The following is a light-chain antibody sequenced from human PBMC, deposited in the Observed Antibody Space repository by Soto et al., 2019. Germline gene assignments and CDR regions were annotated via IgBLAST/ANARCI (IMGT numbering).Light chain of an antibody. Sequence: EIVMTQSPATLSVSPGERVTLSCRASRSVGSNLAGYQQKPGQAPRLLLYYASTRATGRPARLSGSGSGTEFTLTISNLQSEDFVVYYCQQYNTWPPYTFGPGTKLDIK. CDR1: RSVGSN. CDR3: QQYNTWPPYT. V-gene: IGKV3-15*01. J-gene: IGKJ2*01. CDR2: YAS.